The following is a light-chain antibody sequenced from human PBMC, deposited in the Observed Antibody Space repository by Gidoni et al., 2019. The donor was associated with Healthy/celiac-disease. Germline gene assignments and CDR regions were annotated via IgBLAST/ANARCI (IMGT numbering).Light chain of an antibody. V-gene: IGKV1-39*01. CDR2: AAS. J-gene: IGKJ3*01. CDR1: HSISSY. Sequence: DIQMTQSPSSLSASVGDRVTITCRASHSISSYLEWYQQKPGKAPKLLIYAASSLQSGVPSRFSGSGSGTDFTLTISRLQPEDFATYYCQQSYSTPFTFGPGTKVDIK. CDR3: QQSYSTPFT.